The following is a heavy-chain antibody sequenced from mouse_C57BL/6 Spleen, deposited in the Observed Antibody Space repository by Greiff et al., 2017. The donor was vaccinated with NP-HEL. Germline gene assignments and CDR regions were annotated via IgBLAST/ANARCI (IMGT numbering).Heavy chain of an antibody. CDR1: GYTFTSYW. D-gene: IGHD2-5*01. V-gene: IGHV1-61*01. CDR2: IYPSDSET. J-gene: IGHJ2*01. Sequence: QVQLQQPGAELVRPGSLVKLSCKASGYTFTSYWMDWVKQRPGQGLEWIGNIYPSDSETHYNQKFKDKATLTVDKSSSTAYMQLSSLTSEDSAVYYCARCYSNYVYFDYWGQGTTLTVSS. CDR3: ARCYSNYVYFDY.